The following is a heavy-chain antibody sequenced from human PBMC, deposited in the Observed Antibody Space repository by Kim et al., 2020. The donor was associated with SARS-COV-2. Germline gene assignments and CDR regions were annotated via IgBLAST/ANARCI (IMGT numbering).Heavy chain of an antibody. Sequence: ASVKVSCKASGYTFTSYDINWVRQATGQGLEWMGWMNPNSGNTGYAQKFQGRVTMTRNTSISTDYMELSSLRSEDTAVYYCARGVLAYCGGDCYSDWFDPWGQGTLVTVSS. D-gene: IGHD2-21*02. CDR1: GYTFTSYD. CDR3: ARGVLAYCGGDCYSDWFDP. V-gene: IGHV1-8*01. CDR2: MNPNSGNT. J-gene: IGHJ5*02.